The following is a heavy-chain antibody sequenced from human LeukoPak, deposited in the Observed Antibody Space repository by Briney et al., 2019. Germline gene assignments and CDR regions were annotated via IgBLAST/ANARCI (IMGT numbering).Heavy chain of an antibody. CDR3: ARVGGCTGGSCYNGMDV. CDR1: GYTFTNYG. V-gene: IGHV1-18*01. D-gene: IGHD2-15*01. J-gene: IGHJ6*02. Sequence: ASVKVSCKASGYTFTNYGISWVRQAPGQGLEWMGWISAYNGNTNYAQNLQGRVTMTTDTSTSTAYMELRSLRSDDTAVYYCARVGGCTGGSCYNGMDVWGQGTTVTVSS. CDR2: ISAYNGNT.